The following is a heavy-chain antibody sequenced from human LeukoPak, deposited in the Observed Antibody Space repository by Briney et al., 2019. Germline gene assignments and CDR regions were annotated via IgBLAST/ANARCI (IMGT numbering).Heavy chain of an antibody. D-gene: IGHD4-23*01. Sequence: SQTLSLTCTVSGGSISSGSYYWSWIRQPAGKGLEWIGRIYTSGSTNYNPSLKSRVTISVDTSKNQFSLKLSSVTAADMAVYYCARSDRGKGYWFDPWGQGTLVTVSS. V-gene: IGHV4-61*02. CDR2: IYTSGST. CDR1: GGSISSGSYY. CDR3: ARSDRGKGYWFDP. J-gene: IGHJ5*02.